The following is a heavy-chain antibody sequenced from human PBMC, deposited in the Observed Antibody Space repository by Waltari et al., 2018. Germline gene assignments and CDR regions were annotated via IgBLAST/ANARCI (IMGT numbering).Heavy chain of an antibody. Sequence: QVQLVQYGAEGKKPGSSVKGYGKASGGTLSSYAISWVRQAPGQGLEWMGGIIPILGIANYAQKFQGRVTITADESTSTAYMELSSLRSEDTAVYYCARGDGLGYGDYVLGYWGQGTLVTVSS. J-gene: IGHJ4*02. V-gene: IGHV1-69*04. CDR2: IIPILGIA. CDR1: GGTLSSYA. D-gene: IGHD4-17*01. CDR3: ARGDGLGYGDYVLGY.